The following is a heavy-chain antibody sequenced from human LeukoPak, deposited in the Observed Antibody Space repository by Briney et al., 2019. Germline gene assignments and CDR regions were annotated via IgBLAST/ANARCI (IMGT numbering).Heavy chain of an antibody. J-gene: IGHJ4*02. D-gene: IGHD5-12*01. V-gene: IGHV3-30-3*01. CDR1: GFTFSTYA. CDR3: ATAFSRGYDQVNYFDY. CDR2: ISYDGNII. Sequence: PGGSLRLSCAASGFTFSTYAMHWVRQAPGKGLEWVAVISYDGNIIYYADSVKGRVTISRDNSKTTLYLQMSGLRAEDTAVYYCATAFSRGYDQVNYFDYWGQGTLVTVSS.